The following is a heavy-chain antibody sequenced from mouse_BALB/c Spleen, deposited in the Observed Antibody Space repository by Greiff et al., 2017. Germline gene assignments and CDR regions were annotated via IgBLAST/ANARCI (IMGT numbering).Heavy chain of an antibody. Sequence: EVQLQQSGPGLVKPSQSLSLTCTVTGYSITSDYAWNWIRQFPGNKLEWMGYISYSGSTSYNPSLKSRISITRDTSKNQFFLQLNSVTTEDTATYYCARGYDGYSLFAYWGQGTLVTVSA. CDR3: ARGYDGYSLFAY. CDR1: GYSITSDYA. V-gene: IGHV3-2*02. CDR2: ISYSGST. J-gene: IGHJ3*01. D-gene: IGHD2-3*01.